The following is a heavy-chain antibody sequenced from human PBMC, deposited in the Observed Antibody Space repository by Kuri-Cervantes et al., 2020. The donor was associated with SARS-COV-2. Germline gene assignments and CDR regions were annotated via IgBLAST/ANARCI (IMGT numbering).Heavy chain of an antibody. Sequence: SETLSLICAVYGGSFSGYYWSWIRQPPGKGLEWIGEINHSGSTNYNPSLKSRVTISVDTSKNQFSLKLSSVTAADTAVYYCARGQARLRGWFDPWGQGTLVTVSS. CDR1: GGSFSGYY. D-gene: IGHD6-25*01. CDR2: INHSGST. J-gene: IGHJ5*02. CDR3: ARGQARLRGWFDP. V-gene: IGHV4-34*01.